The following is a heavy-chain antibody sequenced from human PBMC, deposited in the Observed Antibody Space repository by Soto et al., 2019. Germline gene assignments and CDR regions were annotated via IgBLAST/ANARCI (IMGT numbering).Heavy chain of an antibody. V-gene: IGHV3-7*05. D-gene: IGHD6-19*01. CDR1: GFTFSTYW. CDR2: INQDGSEK. CDR3: GSSGWRDQNDY. Sequence: EVQLVESGGDLVQPGGSLRLSCAASGFTFSTYWMTWFRQAPGKGLEWVANINQDGSEKYYMDSVKGRFTISSNNATNSQSLQMNRLRADDTAVYYCGSSGWRDQNDYWGQGTLVTVSS. J-gene: IGHJ4*02.